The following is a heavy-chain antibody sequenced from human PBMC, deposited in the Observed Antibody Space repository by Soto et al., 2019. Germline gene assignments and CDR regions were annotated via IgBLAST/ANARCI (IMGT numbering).Heavy chain of an antibody. CDR2: IKQDGSEK. Sequence: GGSLRLSCAASGFTFSSYWMSWVRQAPGKGLEWVANIKQDGSEKYYVDSVKGRFTISRDNAKNSLYLQMNSLRAEDTAVYYCARDWIRGYYDSSGYYTYSNWFDPWGQGTLVTVSS. CDR1: GFTFSSYW. J-gene: IGHJ5*02. CDR3: ARDWIRGYYDSSGYYTYSNWFDP. D-gene: IGHD3-22*01. V-gene: IGHV3-7*01.